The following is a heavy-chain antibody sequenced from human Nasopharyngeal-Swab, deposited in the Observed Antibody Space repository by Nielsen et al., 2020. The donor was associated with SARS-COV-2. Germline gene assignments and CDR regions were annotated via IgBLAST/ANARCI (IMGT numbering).Heavy chain of an antibody. CDR1: GYSFTSYW. V-gene: IGHV5-10-1*01. CDR3: ARLERFLEWSNWFDP. J-gene: IGHJ5*02. D-gene: IGHD3-3*01. CDR2: IDPSDSYT. Sequence: KVSCKGSGYSFTSYWINWVRQMPGKGLEWMGRIDPSDSYTNYSPSFQGHVTISADKSISTAYLQWSSLKASDTAMYYCARLERFLEWSNWFDPWGQGTLVTVSS.